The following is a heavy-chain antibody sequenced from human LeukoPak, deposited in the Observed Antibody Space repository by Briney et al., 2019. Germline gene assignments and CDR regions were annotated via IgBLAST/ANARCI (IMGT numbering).Heavy chain of an antibody. CDR2: IPYDGSNK. D-gene: IGHD3-22*01. Sequence: GGSLRLSCAASGFTFSTYAMHWVRQAPGKGLEWVAVIPYDGSNKYYADSVKGRFTISRDNSKNTLYLQMNSLRAEDTAVYYCAKDARPAGIVVAGFDPWGQGTLVTVSS. V-gene: IGHV3-30*04. CDR3: AKDARPAGIVVAGFDP. J-gene: IGHJ5*02. CDR1: GFTFSTYA.